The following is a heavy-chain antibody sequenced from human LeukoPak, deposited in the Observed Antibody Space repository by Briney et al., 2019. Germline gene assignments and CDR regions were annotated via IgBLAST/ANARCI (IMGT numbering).Heavy chain of an antibody. CDR1: GFTVSNNY. J-gene: IGHJ3*02. CDR2: IYSGGTT. CDR3: ARDSMIGAFDI. D-gene: IGHD3-22*01. Sequence: PGGSLRLSCAASGFTVSNNYMSWVRQAPGKGLEWVSVIYSGGTTYYADSVRGRFTISRDNSKNTVHLQMNSLRPGDTAVYYCARDSMIGAFDIWGQGTMVTVSS. V-gene: IGHV3-66*02.